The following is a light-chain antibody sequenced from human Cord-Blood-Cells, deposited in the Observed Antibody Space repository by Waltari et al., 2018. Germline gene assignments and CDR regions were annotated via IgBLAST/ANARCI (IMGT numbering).Light chain of an antibody. CDR2: WAS. Sequence: DIVMTQSPDSLAVSLGERATTNCKSSQCVLYSSNNKNYLAWYQQKPGQPPKLLIYWASTRESGVPDRFSGSGSGTDFTLTISSLQAEDVAVYYCQQYYSTPFTFGPGTKVDIK. V-gene: IGKV4-1*01. CDR3: QQYYSTPFT. CDR1: QCVLYSSNNKNY. J-gene: IGKJ3*01.